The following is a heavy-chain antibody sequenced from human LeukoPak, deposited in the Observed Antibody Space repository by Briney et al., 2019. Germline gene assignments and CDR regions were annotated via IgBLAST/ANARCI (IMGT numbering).Heavy chain of an antibody. D-gene: IGHD3-10*01. CDR3: ARPSQLWFGESLSD. CDR1: GYTFTRYD. Sequence: ASVKVSCKASGYTFTRYDINWVRQATGQGLEWMGWMNPNSGNTGYAQKFQGRVTMTRNTSISTAYMELSSLRSEDTALYYCARPSQLWFGESLSDWGQGTLVTVSS. V-gene: IGHV1-8*01. CDR2: MNPNSGNT. J-gene: IGHJ4*02.